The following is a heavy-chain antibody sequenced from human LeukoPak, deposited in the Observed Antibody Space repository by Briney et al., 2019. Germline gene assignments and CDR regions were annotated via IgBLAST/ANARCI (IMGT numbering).Heavy chain of an antibody. Sequence: PGGSLRLSCAASGFTFSNYNMNWVRQAPGKGLEWVSSIRSSTTYVYYADSVKGRFTISRDNAKNSLYLQMNSLRAEDTAVYYCARVRGDAFDIWGQGTMVTVSS. V-gene: IGHV3-21*01. CDR2: IRSSTTYV. D-gene: IGHD3-10*01. CDR1: GFTFSNYN. J-gene: IGHJ3*02. CDR3: ARVRGDAFDI.